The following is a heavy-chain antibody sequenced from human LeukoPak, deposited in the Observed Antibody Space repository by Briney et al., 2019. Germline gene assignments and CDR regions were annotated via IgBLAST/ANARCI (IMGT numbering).Heavy chain of an antibody. CDR2: ISNDGGGT. Sequence: GGSLRLSCAASGFIFNNYGLVGVRQAPGKGLEWVSAISNDGGGTTYADFVKGWFSVSRDHSKTTLFLQMNSLRAEDTALYYCAKGSSGYFFDLWGQGNLVTVSS. V-gene: IGHV3-23*01. J-gene: IGHJ4*02. D-gene: IGHD3-22*01. CDR3: AKGSSGYFFDL. CDR1: GFIFNNYG.